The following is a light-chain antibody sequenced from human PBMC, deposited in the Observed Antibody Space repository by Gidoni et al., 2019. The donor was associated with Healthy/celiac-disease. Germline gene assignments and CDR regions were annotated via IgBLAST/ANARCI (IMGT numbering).Light chain of an antibody. CDR2: GAS. CDR3: QQYGSSPLFT. CDR1: QSVSSSY. Sequence: EIVLTQSPGTLSLSPGERATLSCRASQSVSSSYLAWYQQKPGQAPMLLIYGASSMATGIPDRFSGSGSGTDFTLTISRLEPEDFAVYYCQQYGSSPLFTFXPXTKVDIK. J-gene: IGKJ3*01. V-gene: IGKV3-20*01.